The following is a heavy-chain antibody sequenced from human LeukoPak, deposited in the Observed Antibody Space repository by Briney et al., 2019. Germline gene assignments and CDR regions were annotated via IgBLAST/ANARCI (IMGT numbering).Heavy chain of an antibody. Sequence: HSGGSLRLSCAASGFTFSSYAIHWVRQAPGKGLEWVAVLSSDGGETHYADSVKGRFTISRDKSKNTLYLQMNSLRVEDTAVYYCAKDRVKYGSGSGGTFGMDVWGQGTTVTVSS. CDR3: AKDRVKYGSGSGGTFGMDV. D-gene: IGHD3-10*01. V-gene: IGHV3-30*18. CDR2: LSSDGGET. CDR1: GFTFSSYA. J-gene: IGHJ6*02.